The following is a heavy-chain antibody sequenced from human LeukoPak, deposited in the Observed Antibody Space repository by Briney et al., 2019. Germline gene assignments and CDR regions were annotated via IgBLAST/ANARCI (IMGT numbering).Heavy chain of an antibody. CDR1: GFTFSSYA. J-gene: IGHJ4*02. D-gene: IGHD3-3*01. CDR3: AKVMRGYYRFLEGPPRIFDY. V-gene: IGHV3-23*01. Sequence: PGGSLRLSCAASGFTFSSYAMSWVRQAPGKGLEWVSAISGSGGSTYYADSVKGRFTISRDNSKNTLYLQMNSLRAEDTAVYYCAKVMRGYYRFLEGPPRIFDYWGQGTLVTVSS. CDR2: ISGSGGST.